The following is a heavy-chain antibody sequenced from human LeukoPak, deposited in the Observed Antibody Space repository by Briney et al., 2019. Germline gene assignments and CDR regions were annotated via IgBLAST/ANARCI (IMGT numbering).Heavy chain of an antibody. D-gene: IGHD3-22*01. CDR3: AREGVSHYDSLQGSTSYMDV. V-gene: IGHV3-30-3*01. J-gene: IGHJ6*03. CDR2: ISYDGSNK. CDR1: GFTFSSYA. Sequence: PGGSLRLSCAASGFTFSSYAMHWVRQAPGKGLEWVAVISYDGSNKYYADSVKGRFTISRDNSKNTLYLQMNSLRAEDTAVYYCAREGVSHYDSLQGSTSYMDVWGKGTTVTVSS.